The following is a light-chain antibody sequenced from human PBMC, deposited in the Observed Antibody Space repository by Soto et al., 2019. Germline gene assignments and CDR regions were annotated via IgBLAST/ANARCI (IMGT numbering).Light chain of an antibody. Sequence: DIQMTQSPSTLSGSVGDRVTITCRASQTISSWLAWYQQKPGKAPKLLIYKASTLKSGVPSRFSGSGCGTEFSLTISSLQPEDFATYYCQHSYSLPITFGQGTRLEIK. CDR3: QHSYSLPIT. V-gene: IGKV1-5*03. CDR2: KAS. J-gene: IGKJ5*01. CDR1: QTISSW.